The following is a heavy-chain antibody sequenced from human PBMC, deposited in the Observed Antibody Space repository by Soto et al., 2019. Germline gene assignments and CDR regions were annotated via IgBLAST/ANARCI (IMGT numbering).Heavy chain of an antibody. V-gene: IGHV4-61*01. D-gene: IGHD3-22*01. CDR3: ARDTYYYDSSGYYYTWFDP. J-gene: IGHJ5*02. CDR2: IYYSGST. CDR1: GGSVSSGSYY. Sequence: PSETLSLTCTVSGGSVSSGSYYWSWIRQPPGKGLEWIGYIYYSGSTNYNPSLKSRVTISVDTSKNQFSLKLSSVTAADTAVCYCARDTYYYDSSGYYYTWFDPWGQGTLVTVSS.